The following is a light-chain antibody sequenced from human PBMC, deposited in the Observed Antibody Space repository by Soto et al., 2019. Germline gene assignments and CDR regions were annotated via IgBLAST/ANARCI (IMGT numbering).Light chain of an antibody. CDR2: DAS. Sequence: GGRVTITCRASQTINKWLAWYQQKPGKAPQLLISDASSLQNGVPSRFSGSGSGTEFTLTISSLRPEDFATYYCQQYSDYSSFGHGTKVDIK. CDR1: QTINKW. V-gene: IGKV1-5*01. CDR3: QQYSDYSS. J-gene: IGKJ1*01.